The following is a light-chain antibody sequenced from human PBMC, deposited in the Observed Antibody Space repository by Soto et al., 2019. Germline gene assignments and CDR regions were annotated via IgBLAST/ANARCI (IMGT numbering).Light chain of an antibody. J-gene: IGKJ3*01. Sequence: DVVMTQTPLSLSVAPGQPASISCKSSQSLLHITGETFLFWYLQKPGQSPQLLIYEVSTRVSGVPDRFSGSGSGTDFTLTISRLEPEDFAVYYCQQYGTSPHLFTFGPGTKVDIK. CDR1: QSLLHITGETF. CDR2: EVS. CDR3: QQYGTSPHLFT. V-gene: IGKV2-29*01.